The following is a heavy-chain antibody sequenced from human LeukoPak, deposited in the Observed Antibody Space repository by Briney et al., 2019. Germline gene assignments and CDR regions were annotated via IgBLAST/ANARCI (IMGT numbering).Heavy chain of an antibody. D-gene: IGHD2-15*01. V-gene: IGHV1-2*02. Sequence: GASVKVSCKASGYTFTGYYMHWVRQAPGQGLEWMGWINPNSGGTNYAQKFQGRVTMTRDTFISTAYMELSRLRSDDTAVYYCARVCSGGSCYPDYWGQGTLVTVSS. CDR3: ARVCSGGSCYPDY. J-gene: IGHJ4*02. CDR1: GYTFTGYY. CDR2: INPNSGGT.